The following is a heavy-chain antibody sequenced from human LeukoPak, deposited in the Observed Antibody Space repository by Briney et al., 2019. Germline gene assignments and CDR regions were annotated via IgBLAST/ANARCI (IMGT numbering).Heavy chain of an antibody. J-gene: IGHJ6*02. CDR1: GFTFSSYS. Sequence: PGGSLRLSCAASGFTFSSYSMNWVRQAPGKGLEWVSSISSTGNLVFYADSVKGRFTISRDNAKNSLCLQMNSLRAEDTAVYYCARAEGDYLNYYGMDVWGQGTTVTVSS. V-gene: IGHV3-21*01. D-gene: IGHD4-17*01. CDR3: ARAEGDYLNYYGMDV. CDR2: ISSTGNLV.